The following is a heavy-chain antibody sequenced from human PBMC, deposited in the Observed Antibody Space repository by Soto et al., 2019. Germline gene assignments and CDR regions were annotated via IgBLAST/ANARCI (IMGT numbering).Heavy chain of an antibody. CDR3: ARLPYSSAWYYNYFDP. CDR2: IFPDDSDT. V-gene: IGHV5-51*01. D-gene: IGHD6-13*01. J-gene: IGHJ5*02. Sequence: GESLKISCEASGYDFTAYWIGWVRQMPGRGLEYLGIIFPDDSDTRYSPSIRGQVTISADKSINTAYLHWGRLKASDTAIHYCARLPYSSAWYYNYFDPWGQGTLVTVSS. CDR1: GYDFTAYW.